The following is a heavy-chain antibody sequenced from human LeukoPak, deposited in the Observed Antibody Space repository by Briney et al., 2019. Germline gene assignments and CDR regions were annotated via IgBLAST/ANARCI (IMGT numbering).Heavy chain of an antibody. V-gene: IGHV3-30*18. Sequence: GRSLRLSCAASGFSFSSYGVYWVRQAPGKGLEWVAVISYDGSNKYYADSVKGRFTISRDNSKNTLCLQMNSLRAEDTAVYYCAKDGGSSYVYYYYYYGMDVWGQGTTVTVSS. D-gene: IGHD3-16*01. CDR2: ISYDGSNK. CDR1: GFSFSSYG. CDR3: AKDGGSSYVYYYYYYGMDV. J-gene: IGHJ6*02.